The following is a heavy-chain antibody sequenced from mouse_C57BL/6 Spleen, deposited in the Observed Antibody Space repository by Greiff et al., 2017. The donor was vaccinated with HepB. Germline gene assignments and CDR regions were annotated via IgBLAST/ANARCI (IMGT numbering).Heavy chain of an antibody. Sequence: VQLQQSGPELVKPGASVKISCKASGYTFTDYYMNWVKQSHGKSLEWIGDINPNNGGTSYNQKFKGKATLTVDKSSSTAYMELRSLTSEDSAVYYCAIDYYGSSWSYWGQGTTLTVSS. V-gene: IGHV1-26*01. CDR3: AIDYYGSSWSY. CDR2: INPNNGGT. CDR1: GYTFTDYY. D-gene: IGHD1-1*01. J-gene: IGHJ2*01.